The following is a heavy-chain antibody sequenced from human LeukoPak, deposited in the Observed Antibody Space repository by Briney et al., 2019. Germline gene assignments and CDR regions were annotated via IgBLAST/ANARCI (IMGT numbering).Heavy chain of an antibody. CDR3: AKDLSSSS. CDR2: ISDSGGST. V-gene: IGHV3-23*01. D-gene: IGHD6-6*01. CDR1: GFTFSSYS. J-gene: IGHJ4*02. Sequence: PPGGSLRLSCAASGFTFSSYSMNWVRQAPGKGLEWVSGISDSGGSTYYADSVKGRFTLSRDNSKNTLYLQMNSLRAEDTAVYYCAKDLSSSSWGQGTLVTVSS.